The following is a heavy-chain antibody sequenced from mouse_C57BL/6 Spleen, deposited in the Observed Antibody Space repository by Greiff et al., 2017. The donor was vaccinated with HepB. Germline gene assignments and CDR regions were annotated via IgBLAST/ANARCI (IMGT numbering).Heavy chain of an antibody. CDR3: ARERLPLYAMDY. J-gene: IGHJ4*01. V-gene: IGHV1-53*01. CDR2: INPSNGGT. D-gene: IGHD2-2*01. Sequence: QVHVKQPGTELVKPGASVKLSCKASGYTFTSYWMNWVKQRPGQGLEWIGNINPSNGGTNYNEKFKSKATLTVDKSSSTAYMQLSSLTSEDSAVYYCARERLPLYAMDYWGQGTSVTVSS. CDR1: GYTFTSYW.